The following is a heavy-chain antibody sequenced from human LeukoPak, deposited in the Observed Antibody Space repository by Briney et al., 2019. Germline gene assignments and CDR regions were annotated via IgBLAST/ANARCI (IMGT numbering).Heavy chain of an antibody. Sequence: SVKVSCKASGGTFSSYAISWVRQAPGQGLEWMGGIIPIFGTASYAQKFQGRVTITADESTSTAYMELSSLRSEDTAVYYCARERGVGSGWSTDYWGQGTLVTVSS. CDR3: ARERGVGSGWSTDY. CDR1: GGTFSSYA. J-gene: IGHJ4*02. V-gene: IGHV1-69*13. D-gene: IGHD3-3*01. CDR2: IIPIFGTA.